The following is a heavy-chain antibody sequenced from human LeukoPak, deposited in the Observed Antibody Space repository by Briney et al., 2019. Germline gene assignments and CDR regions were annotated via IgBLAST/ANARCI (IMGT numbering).Heavy chain of an antibody. Sequence: GGSLRLSCAASGFTFSSYSMNWVRQAPGKGLEWVSSISSSSSYIYYADSVKGRFTISRDNSKNTLYLQMNSLRAEDTAVYYCAKDDYGDYVYYYMDVWGKGTTVTVSS. CDR1: GFTFSSYS. J-gene: IGHJ6*03. CDR2: ISSSSSYI. V-gene: IGHV3-21*04. CDR3: AKDDYGDYVYYYMDV. D-gene: IGHD4-17*01.